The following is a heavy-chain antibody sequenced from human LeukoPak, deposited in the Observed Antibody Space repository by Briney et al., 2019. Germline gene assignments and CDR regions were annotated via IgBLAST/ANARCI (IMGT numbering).Heavy chain of an antibody. CDR3: AERGDYDSSGYLN. CDR1: GFTFSSYA. Sequence: GGSLRLSCAASGFTFSSYAMHWVRQAPGKGLEWVAVISYDGSNKYYADSVKGRFAISRDNSKNTLYLQMNSLRAEDTAVYYCAERGDYDSSGYLNWGQGTLVTVSS. V-gene: IGHV3-30*09. D-gene: IGHD3-22*01. J-gene: IGHJ4*02. CDR2: ISYDGSNK.